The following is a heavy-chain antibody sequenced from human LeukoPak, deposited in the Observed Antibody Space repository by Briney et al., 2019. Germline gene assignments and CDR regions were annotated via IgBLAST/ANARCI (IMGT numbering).Heavy chain of an antibody. CDR1: GFTFSNAW. CDR2: IKSKTDGGTT. J-gene: IGHJ4*02. D-gene: IGHD1-26*01. Sequence: GGSLRLSCAASGFTFSNAWMNWVRQAPGKGLEWVGRIKSKTDGGTTDYAAPVKGRFTISRDDSKNTLYLQMNSLKTEDTAVYYCTTEQGLGRGDYYFDYWGQGTLVTVSS. V-gene: IGHV3-15*07. CDR3: TTEQGLGRGDYYFDY.